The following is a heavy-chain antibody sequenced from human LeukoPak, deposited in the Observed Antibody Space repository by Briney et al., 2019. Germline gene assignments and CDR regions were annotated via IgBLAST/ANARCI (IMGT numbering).Heavy chain of an antibody. V-gene: IGHV1-69*02. D-gene: IGHD1-1*01. CDR3: ARVSTYYYSYMDV. J-gene: IGHJ6*03. CDR1: GGTFSSYT. Sequence: SVKVSCKASGGTFSSYTISWVRQAPGQGLEWMGRIIPILGIANYAQKFQGRVTITADKSTSTAYMELSSLRSEDTAVYYCARVSTYYYSYMDVWGKGTTVTVSS. CDR2: IIPILGIA.